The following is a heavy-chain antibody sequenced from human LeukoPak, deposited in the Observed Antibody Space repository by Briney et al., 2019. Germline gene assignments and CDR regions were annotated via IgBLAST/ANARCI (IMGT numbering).Heavy chain of an antibody. Sequence: GASVKVSCKASGYTFASYDINWVRQATGQGLEWMGWMNPNSGNTGYAQKFQGRVTITRNTSISTAYMELSSLRSEDTAVYYCARGTPVALDWFDPWGQGTLVTVSS. CDR2: MNPNSGNT. V-gene: IGHV1-8*03. CDR3: ARGTPVALDWFDP. D-gene: IGHD2-15*01. CDR1: GYTFASYD. J-gene: IGHJ5*02.